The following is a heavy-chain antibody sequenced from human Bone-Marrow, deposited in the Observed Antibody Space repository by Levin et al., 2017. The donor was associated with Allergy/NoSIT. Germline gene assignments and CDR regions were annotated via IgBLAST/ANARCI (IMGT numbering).Heavy chain of an antibody. CDR3: ARDGPYYDFSSGLGTDALDV. D-gene: IGHD3-3*01. V-gene: IGHV4-4*07. J-gene: IGHJ6*02. Sequence: TPSETLSLTCTVSGDSASGYYWSWIRQSAGKGLEWIGRIYPSGNADYNPSLRSRVIMSLDTSKNRISLRLTSVTAADTATYYCARDGPYYDFSSGLGTDALDVWGQGATVIVSS. CDR1: GDSASGYY. CDR2: IYPSGNA.